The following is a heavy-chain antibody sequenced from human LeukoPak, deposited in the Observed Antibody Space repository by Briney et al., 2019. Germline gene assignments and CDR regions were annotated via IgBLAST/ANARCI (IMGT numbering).Heavy chain of an antibody. V-gene: IGHV4-34*08. CDR3: VLYYYDSSGYFDGFDY. CDR1: GFTFSSYS. J-gene: IGHJ4*02. Sequence: GSLRLSCAASGFTFSSYSMNWIRQPPGKGLEWIGEINHSGSTNYNPSLKSRVTISVDTSKNQFSLKLSSVTAADTAVYYCVLYYYDSSGYFDGFDYWGQGTLVTVSS. CDR2: INHSGST. D-gene: IGHD3-22*01.